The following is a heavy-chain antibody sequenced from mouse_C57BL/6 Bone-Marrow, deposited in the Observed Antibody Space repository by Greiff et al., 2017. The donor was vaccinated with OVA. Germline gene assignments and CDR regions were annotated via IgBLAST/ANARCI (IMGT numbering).Heavy chain of an antibody. CDR1: GFTFSDYY. D-gene: IGHD2-1*01. J-gene: IGHJ4*01. CDR2: ISNGGGST. CDR3: SSLYGIYAMDY. V-gene: IGHV5-12*01. Sequence: EVQRVESGGGLVQPGGSLKLSCAASGFTFSDYYMYWVRQTPEKRLEWVAYISNGGGSTYYPDTVKGRFTISRDNAKNTLYLQMSRLKSEDTAMYYCSSLYGIYAMDYWGQGTSVTVSS.